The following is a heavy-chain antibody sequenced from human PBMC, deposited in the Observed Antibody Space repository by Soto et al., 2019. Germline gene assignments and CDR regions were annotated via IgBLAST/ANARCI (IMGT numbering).Heavy chain of an antibody. V-gene: IGHV4-39*01. CDR3: ARHGAWAPLD. CDR2: TYYRGSI. Sequence: QLQLQESGPGLVKPSETLSLTCTVSGDSISSSHHYWAWVRQPPGKGLEWIVSTYYRGSIFYSPSLRGRVTTSVDTSTNQLSLKLKSVTAADTAVYFCARHGAWAPLDWGQGTLVTVSS. J-gene: IGHJ4*02. D-gene: IGHD3-16*01. CDR1: GDSISSSHHY.